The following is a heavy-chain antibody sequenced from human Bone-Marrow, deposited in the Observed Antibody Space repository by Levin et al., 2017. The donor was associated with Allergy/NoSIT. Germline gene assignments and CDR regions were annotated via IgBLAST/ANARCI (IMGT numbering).Heavy chain of an antibody. J-gene: IGHJ1*01. CDR2: VYWDDRK. Sequence: SGPTLVKPTQTLTLTCSFSGFSLTMSGMGVGWIRQPPGQALEWLAFVYWDDRKRYTPSLESRLSITKDTSKNLVVLTMTNMDPVDTATYFCVHLRQHYASSAVDYWGQGTLVTVSS. CDR3: VHLRQHYASSAVDY. V-gene: IGHV2-5*02. CDR1: GFSLTMSGMG. D-gene: IGHD3-22*01.